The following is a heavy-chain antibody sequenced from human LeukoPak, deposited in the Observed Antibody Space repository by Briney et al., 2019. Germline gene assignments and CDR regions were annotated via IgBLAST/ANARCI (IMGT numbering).Heavy chain of an antibody. D-gene: IGHD4-23*01. CDR1: GVSISYNY. V-gene: IGHV4-59*01. J-gene: IGHJ4*02. CDR3: ARQHGGNYLDF. Sequence: SETLSLTCTVSGVSISYNYWSWIRQPPGKGLEWLGQVFYTGTTEYNPSLKSRVSMSLDTSKNQFSLRLSSVTAGDTAVYYCARQHGGNYLDFWGQGTLVTVSS. CDR2: VFYTGTT.